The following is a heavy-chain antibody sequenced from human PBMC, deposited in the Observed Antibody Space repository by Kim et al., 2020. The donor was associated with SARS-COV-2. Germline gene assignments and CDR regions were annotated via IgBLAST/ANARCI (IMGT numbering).Heavy chain of an antibody. CDR3: ARDSTMVRGVIGDWFDP. CDR1: GGTFSSYA. D-gene: IGHD3-10*01. CDR2: IIPIFGTA. Sequence: SVKVSCKASGGTFSSYAISWVRQAPGQGLEWMGGIIPIFGTANYAQKFQGRVTITADKSTSTAYMELSSLRSEDTAVYYCARDSTMVRGVIGDWFDPWGQGTLVTVSS. J-gene: IGHJ5*02. V-gene: IGHV1-69*06.